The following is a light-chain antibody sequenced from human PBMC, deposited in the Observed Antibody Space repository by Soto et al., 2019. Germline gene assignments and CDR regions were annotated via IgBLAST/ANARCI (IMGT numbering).Light chain of an antibody. CDR1: QSVTSSY. J-gene: IGKJ2*01. V-gene: IGKV3-20*01. Sequence: EIVLTQSPGTLSLSPGERATLSCRASQSVTSSYLAWYQQKPGQAPRLLIYGASTRATGLPDRFSGSGSGTDFTLTISRLEPDDLAVYYCQQYGNSPYTFGQGTKLEIK. CDR3: QQYGNSPYT. CDR2: GAS.